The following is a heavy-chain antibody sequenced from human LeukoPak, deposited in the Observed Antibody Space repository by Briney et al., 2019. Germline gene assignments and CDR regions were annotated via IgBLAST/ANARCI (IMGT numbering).Heavy chain of an antibody. CDR1: GFTFSSYG. CDR3: ATAATRPSYHYSSYTAV. CDR2: IRYDGSNK. J-gene: IGHJ6*03. V-gene: IGHV3-30*02. Sequence: PGGSLRLSCAASGFTFSSYGMHWVRQAPGKGLEWVAFIRYDGSNKYYADSVKGRFTISRDNSKNTLYLQMNSLRAEDTAVYYCATAATRPSYHYSSYTAVWGNGSTLTVSS.